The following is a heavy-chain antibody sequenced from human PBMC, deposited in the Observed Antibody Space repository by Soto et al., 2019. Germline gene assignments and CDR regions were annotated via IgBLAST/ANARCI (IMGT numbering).Heavy chain of an antibody. V-gene: IGHV4-30-4*01. J-gene: IGHJ4*02. D-gene: IGHD4-17*01. CDR1: GGSISSGDYY. CDR2: IYYSGST. Sequence: SETLSLTCSVSGGSISSGDYYWSWIRQPPGNGLEWIGYIYYSGSTYYNPSLKSRVTISVDTSKNQFSLKLSSVTAADTAVYYCARGTPDDYGDFGKLYYFDYWGQGTLVTVSS. CDR3: ARGTPDDYGDFGKLYYFDY.